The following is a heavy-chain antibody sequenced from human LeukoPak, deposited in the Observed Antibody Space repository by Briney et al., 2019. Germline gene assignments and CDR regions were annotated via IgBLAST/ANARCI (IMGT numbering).Heavy chain of an antibody. CDR1: GFTFTNYA. CDR3: AKDSLRWSYFYYGMDV. CDR2: ISGSGGDT. V-gene: IGHV3-23*01. J-gene: IGHJ6*02. Sequence: GGSLRLPCAASGFTFTNYAMTWVRQAPGKGLEWVSSISGSGGDTYYTDSVKGRFTISRDNSKNTLYLQMNSLRAEDTAVYYCAKDSLRWSYFYYGMDVWGQGTTVTVSS. D-gene: IGHD4-23*01.